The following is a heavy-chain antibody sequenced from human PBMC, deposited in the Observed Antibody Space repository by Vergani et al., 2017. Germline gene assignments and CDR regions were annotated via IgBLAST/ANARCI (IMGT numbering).Heavy chain of an antibody. CDR2: INHSGST. J-gene: IGHJ5*02. D-gene: IGHD6-19*01. V-gene: IGHV4-34*01. CDR3: ARGRGSGWYNWFDP. Sequence: QVQLQQWGAGLLKPSETLSLTCAVYGGSFSGYYWSWIRQPPGKGLEWIGEINHSGSTNYNPSLKSRVTISVDTSKNQFSLKLSSVTAADTAVYYCARGRGSGWYNWFDPWGQGTLVTVSS. CDR1: GGSFSGYY.